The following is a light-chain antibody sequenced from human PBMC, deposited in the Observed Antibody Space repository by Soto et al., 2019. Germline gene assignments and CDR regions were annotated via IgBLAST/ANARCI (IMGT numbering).Light chain of an antibody. CDR3: LQEHSFLT. V-gene: IGKV1-6*01. CDR1: HDIRKD. Sequence: AIQMTQSPASLSASIGDRVTITCRASHDIRKDLAWYQQKPGKAPKLLIYAGSTLQSGVPSRFSGSGSGTDFTLTFSSLQTDDFATYYCLQEHSFLTFGPGTKVNFK. J-gene: IGKJ3*01. CDR2: AGS.